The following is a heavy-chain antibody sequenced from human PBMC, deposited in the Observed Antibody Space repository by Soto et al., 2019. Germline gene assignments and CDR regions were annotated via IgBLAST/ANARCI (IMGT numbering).Heavy chain of an antibody. CDR1: GGSVSSSDYY. J-gene: IGHJ4*02. D-gene: IGHD3-22*01. CDR2: IYYSGRD. V-gene: IGHV4-39*02. Sequence: AETLSLTCTVSGGSVSSSDYYWGWIRQPPGKGLEWIGSIYYSGRDYYNPSLKSRLTISVDTSNNHFSLKLSSVTATDTAVYYCVSQAYSDSRPYPTSRYWGQGTLVTVSS. CDR3: VSQAYSDSRPYPTSRY.